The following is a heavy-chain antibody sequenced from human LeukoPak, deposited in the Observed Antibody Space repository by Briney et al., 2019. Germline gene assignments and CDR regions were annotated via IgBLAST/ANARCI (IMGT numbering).Heavy chain of an antibody. J-gene: IGHJ3*02. CDR1: GGSISSYY. CDR3: ARGGGATLLASNDAFDI. CDR2: IYTSGST. D-gene: IGHD1-26*01. V-gene: IGHV4-4*07. Sequence: SETLSLTCTVSGGSISSYYWSWIRQPPGKGLEWIERIYTSGSTNYNPSLKSRVTISVDTSKNQFSLKLSSVTAADTAVYYCARGGGATLLASNDAFDIWGQGTMVTVSS.